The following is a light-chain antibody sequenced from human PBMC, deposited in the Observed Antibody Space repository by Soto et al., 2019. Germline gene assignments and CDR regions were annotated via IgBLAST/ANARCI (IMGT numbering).Light chain of an antibody. CDR3: SSYTVSTPVV. V-gene: IGLV2-14*01. Sequence: QSVLTQPASVSGSPGQSITISCTGTSSDVGGYNYVSWYQQHPGKAPRLMIYEVSNRPSGVSNRFSGSKSGNTASLTISGLQAXXXADYYCSSYTVSTPVVFGGGTKLTVL. CDR2: EVS. CDR1: SSDVGGYNY. J-gene: IGLJ3*02.